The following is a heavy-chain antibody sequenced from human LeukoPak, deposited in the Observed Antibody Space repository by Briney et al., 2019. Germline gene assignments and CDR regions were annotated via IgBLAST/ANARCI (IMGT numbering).Heavy chain of an antibody. CDR2: INHSGST. CDR1: GGSFSGYY. J-gene: IGHJ4*02. V-gene: IGHV4-34*01. Sequence: SETLSLTCAVYGGSFSGYYWSWIRQPPGKGLEWIGEINHSGSTNYNPSLKSRVTISVDASKNQFSLKLSSVTAADTAVYYCERRRVAVAGRYYFDYWGQGTLVTVSS. D-gene: IGHD6-19*01. CDR3: ERRRVAVAGRYYFDY.